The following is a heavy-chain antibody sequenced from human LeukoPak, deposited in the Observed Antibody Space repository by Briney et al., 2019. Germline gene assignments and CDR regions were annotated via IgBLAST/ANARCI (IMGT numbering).Heavy chain of an antibody. CDR3: AKFKGHYGDSEYYFDS. D-gene: IGHD3-10*01. J-gene: IGHJ4*02. CDR1: GFTFKNYA. V-gene: IGHV3-21*01. Sequence: PGGSLRLSCAASGFTFKNYAMNWVRQAPGKGLEWVSCITGSSDYIFYADSVRGRFTISRDNAKNPLFLQMNSLRAEDTAVYYCAKFKGHYGDSEYYFDSWGQGTLVTVSS. CDR2: ITGSSDYI.